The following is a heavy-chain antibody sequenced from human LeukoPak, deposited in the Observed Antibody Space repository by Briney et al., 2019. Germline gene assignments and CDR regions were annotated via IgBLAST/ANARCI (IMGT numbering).Heavy chain of an antibody. CDR1: GYTFTSYD. J-gene: IGHJ6*03. D-gene: IGHD2-2*01. CDR3: ARRVVNIAYYYYYMDV. CDR2: MNPNSGNT. Sequence: ASVKVSCKASGYTFTSYDINWVRQATGRGLEWMGWMNPNSGNTGYAQKFQGRVTMTRNTSISTAYMELSSLRSEDTAVYYCARRVVNIAYYYYYMDVWGKGTTVTVSS. V-gene: IGHV1-8*01.